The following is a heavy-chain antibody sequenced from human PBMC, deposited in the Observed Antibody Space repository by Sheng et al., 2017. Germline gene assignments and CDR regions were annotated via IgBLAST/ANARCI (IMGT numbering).Heavy chain of an antibody. CDR3: ARKIPKIVAYDY. Sequence: EVQLVESGGDLVQPGGSLRLSCAASGFAFSSYEMMWVRQAPGEGLEWVSYISSGDNTIYYADSVKGRFTISRDNAKNTLYLQMNSLRAEDTAVYSCARKIPKIVAYDYWGQGTLVTVSS. V-gene: IGHV3-48*03. CDR2: ISSGDNTI. CDR1: GFAFSSYE. J-gene: IGHJ4*02. D-gene: IGHD3-22*01.